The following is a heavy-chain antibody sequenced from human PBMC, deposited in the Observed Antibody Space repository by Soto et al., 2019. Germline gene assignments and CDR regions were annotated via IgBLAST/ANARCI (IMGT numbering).Heavy chain of an antibody. J-gene: IGHJ5*02. Sequence: QVQLVQSGAEVKKPGASVKVSCKASGYTFTSYGITWVRQAPGQGLEWMGWISAYNGNTNYAQKLQGRVTMTTDTSTSPAYRELRSLRSDDTAVYYCARGEYYDILTGYRYLNWFDPWGQGTLVTVSS. D-gene: IGHD3-9*01. CDR1: GYTFTSYG. V-gene: IGHV1-18*01. CDR3: ARGEYYDILTGYRYLNWFDP. CDR2: ISAYNGNT.